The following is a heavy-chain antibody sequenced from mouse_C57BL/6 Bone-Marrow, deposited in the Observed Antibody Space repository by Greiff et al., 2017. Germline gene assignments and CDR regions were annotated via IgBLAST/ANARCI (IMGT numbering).Heavy chain of an antibody. CDR1: GFTFSDYG. CDR2: ISSGSSTI. V-gene: IGHV5-17*01. CDR3: AKALGYYAMDY. Sequence: DVMLVESGGGLVKPGGSLKLSCAASGFTFSDYGMHWVRQAPEKGLEWVAYISSGSSTIYYADTVKGRFTISRDNAKNTLLLQMTSLRSEDTAMYYCAKALGYYAMDYWGQGTSVTVSS. J-gene: IGHJ4*01. D-gene: IGHD4-1*01.